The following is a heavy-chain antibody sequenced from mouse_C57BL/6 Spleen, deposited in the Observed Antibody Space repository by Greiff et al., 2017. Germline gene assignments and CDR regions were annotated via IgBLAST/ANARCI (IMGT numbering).Heavy chain of an antibody. CDR3: ARDYYGSSYGYFDV. D-gene: IGHD1-1*01. CDR1: GFTFSSYA. V-gene: IGHV5-4*01. CDR2: ISDGGSYT. Sequence: VQLQQSGGGLVKPGGSLKLSCAASGFTFSSYAMSWVRQTPEKRLEWVATISDGGSYTYYPDNVKGRFTISRDNAKNNLYLQMSHLKSEDTAMYYCARDYYGSSYGYFDVWGTGTTVTVSS. J-gene: IGHJ1*03.